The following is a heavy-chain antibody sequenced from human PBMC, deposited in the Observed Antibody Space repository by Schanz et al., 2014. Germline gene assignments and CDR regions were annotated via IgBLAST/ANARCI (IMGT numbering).Heavy chain of an antibody. CDR3: ARDEGRDGYNLAFDV. J-gene: IGHJ3*01. Sequence: EVQLVESGGGLIQPGGSLRLSCAVSGFTVSSNYMSWVRQAPGKGLEWVSTVYMSAASTRYADSVKGRFIISRDSSKNTLFLQMNSLRPEDTALYFCARDEGRDGYNLAFDVWGQGTLVTVPS. V-gene: IGHV3-53*01. CDR1: GFTVSSNY. D-gene: IGHD5-12*01. CDR2: VYMSAAST.